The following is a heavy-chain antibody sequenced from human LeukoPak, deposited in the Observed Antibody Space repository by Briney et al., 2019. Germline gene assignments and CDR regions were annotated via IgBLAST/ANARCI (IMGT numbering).Heavy chain of an antibody. D-gene: IGHD3-3*01. Sequence: GGSLRLSCAASGFTFSSYSMNWVRQAPGKGLEWVSSISSSSSYIYYADSVKGRFTSSRDNAKNSLYLQMTSLRAEDTAVYYCARILTYYDFWSGYYHDYWGQGTLVTVSS. CDR1: GFTFSSYS. J-gene: IGHJ4*02. CDR3: ARILTYYDFWSGYYHDY. CDR2: ISSSSSYI. V-gene: IGHV3-21*01.